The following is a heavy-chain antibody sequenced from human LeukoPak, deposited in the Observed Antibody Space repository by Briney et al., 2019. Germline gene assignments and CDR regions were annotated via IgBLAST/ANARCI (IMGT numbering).Heavy chain of an antibody. CDR3: ARDRYSSGAYYYYYYGMDV. V-gene: IGHV4-39*07. Sequence: SETLSLTCTVSGGSISSSSYYWGWIRQPPGKGLEWIGSIYYSGSTYYNPSLKSRVTISVDTSKNQFSLKLSSVTAADTAVYYCARDRYSSGAYYYYYYGMDVWGQGTTVTVSS. CDR1: GGSISSSSYY. CDR2: IYYSGST. J-gene: IGHJ6*02. D-gene: IGHD6-19*01.